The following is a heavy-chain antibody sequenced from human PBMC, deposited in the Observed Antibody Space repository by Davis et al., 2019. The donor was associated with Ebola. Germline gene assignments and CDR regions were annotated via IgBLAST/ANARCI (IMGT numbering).Heavy chain of an antibody. D-gene: IGHD5-24*01. CDR3: AKDRRGYNSAADY. Sequence: GESLKISCAASGFTFSGSAMHWVRQAPGKGLEWVAVISYDGSNKYYADSVKGRFTISRDNSKNTLYLQMNSLRADDTAVYYCAKDRRGYNSAADYWGQGTLVTVSS. CDR1: GFTFSGSA. J-gene: IGHJ4*02. V-gene: IGHV3-30-3*01. CDR2: ISYDGSNK.